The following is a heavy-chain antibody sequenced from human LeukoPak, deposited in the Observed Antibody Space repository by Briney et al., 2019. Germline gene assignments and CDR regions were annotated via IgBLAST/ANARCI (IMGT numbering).Heavy chain of an antibody. CDR2: ISGSGGST. CDR3: AKGASRYCSGGSCYSLF. J-gene: IGHJ4*02. V-gene: IGHV3-23*01. CDR1: GFTFSSYA. Sequence: GGSLRLSCAASGFTFSSYAMSWVRQAPGKGLEWVSAISGSGGSTYYADSVKGRFTISRDNSKNTLYLQMNRLRAEVTAVYYCAKGASRYCSGGSCYSLFWGQGTLVTVSS. D-gene: IGHD2-15*01.